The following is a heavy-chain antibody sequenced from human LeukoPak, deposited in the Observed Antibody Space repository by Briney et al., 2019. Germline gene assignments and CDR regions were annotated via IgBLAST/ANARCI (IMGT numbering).Heavy chain of an antibody. J-gene: IGHJ3*02. V-gene: IGHV1-24*01. CDR2: FDPEDGET. D-gene: IGHD2-21*02. CDR1: GYTLTELS. Sequence: ASVKVSCKVSGYTLTELSMHWVRQAPGKGLEWMGGFDPEDGETIYAQKFQGRVTMTEDTSTDTAYMELSSLRSGDTAVYYCATGEGAYCGGDCYSDAFDIWGQGTMVTVSS. CDR3: ATGEGAYCGGDCYSDAFDI.